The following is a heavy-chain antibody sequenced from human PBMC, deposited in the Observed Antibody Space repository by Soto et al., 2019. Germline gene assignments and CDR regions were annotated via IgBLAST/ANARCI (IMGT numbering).Heavy chain of an antibody. CDR1: GGTFASFT. V-gene: IGHV1-69*02. CDR3: AIGPNNLPDY. CDR2: IIPMLGIT. Sequence: QVQLVQSGAEVKKPGSSVKVSCKASGGTFASFTISWVRQAPGQGLEWLGRIIPMLGITKSAQKFQGRVTITADTSTATAYMELSSLQSDDTAVYYCAIGPNNLPDYWGQGSLVTVSS. J-gene: IGHJ4*02.